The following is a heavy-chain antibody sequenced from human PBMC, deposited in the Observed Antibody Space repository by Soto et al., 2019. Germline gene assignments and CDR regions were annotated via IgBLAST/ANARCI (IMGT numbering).Heavy chain of an antibody. V-gene: IGHV4-39*01. CDR1: GGSVSNSNYY. J-gene: IGHJ4*02. CDR2: VYYRGRS. Sequence: SETLSLTCTVSGGSVSNSNYYWGWIRQSPGKGLEWIGSVYYRGRSYSKSSAKSRVTISVDTSKNQFSLNLNSVTASDTAVYYCVSQRNSVLTQDYFDYWGPGALVTVSS. D-gene: IGHD2-8*01. CDR3: VSQRNSVLTQDYFDY.